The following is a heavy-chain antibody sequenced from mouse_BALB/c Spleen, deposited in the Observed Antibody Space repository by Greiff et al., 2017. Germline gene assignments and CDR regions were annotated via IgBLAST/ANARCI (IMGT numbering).Heavy chain of an antibody. J-gene: IGHJ4*01. CDR2: ISTYYGDA. CDR1: GYTFTDYA. D-gene: IGHD2-14*01. Sequence: QVQLQQSGAELVRPGVSVKISYKGSGYTFTDYAMHWVKQSHAKSLEWIGVISTYYGDASYNQKFKGKATMTVDKSSSTAYMELARLTSEDSAIYYCARNYRYDEGYAMDYWGQGTSVTVSS. V-gene: IGHV1S137*01. CDR3: ARNYRYDEGYAMDY.